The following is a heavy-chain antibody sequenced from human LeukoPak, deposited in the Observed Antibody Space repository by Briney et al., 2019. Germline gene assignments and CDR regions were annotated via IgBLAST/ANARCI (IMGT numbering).Heavy chain of an antibody. CDR3: AREAPHGYYYDSSGYYGNWFDP. Sequence: GRSLRLSCAASGFTFSSYAMHWVRQAPGKGLEWVAVISYDGSNKYYADSVKGRFTISRDNSKNTLYLQMNSLRAEDTAVYYCAREAPHGYYYDSSGYYGNWFDPWGQGTLVTVSS. CDR2: ISYDGSNK. CDR1: GFTFSSYA. V-gene: IGHV3-30-3*01. J-gene: IGHJ5*02. D-gene: IGHD3-22*01.